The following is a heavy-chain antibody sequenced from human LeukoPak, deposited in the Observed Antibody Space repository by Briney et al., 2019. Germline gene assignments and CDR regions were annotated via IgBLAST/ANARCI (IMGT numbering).Heavy chain of an antibody. CDR3: AKDPNPMTTVTTTFDY. CDR1: GFTFSSYA. Sequence: GGSLRLSCAASGFTFSSYAMSWVRQAPGKGLEWVSAISGSGVSTYYADSVKGRFTISRDNSKNTLFLQMNSLSAEDTAVYFCAKDPNPMTTVTTTFDYWGQGTLVTVSS. CDR2: ISGSGVST. J-gene: IGHJ4*02. D-gene: IGHD4-17*01. V-gene: IGHV3-23*01.